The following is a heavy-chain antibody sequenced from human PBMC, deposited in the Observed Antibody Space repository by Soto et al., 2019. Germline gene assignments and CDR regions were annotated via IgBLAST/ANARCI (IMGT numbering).Heavy chain of an antibody. V-gene: IGHV1-18*01. CDR1: GYKFSTYG. Sequence: QAQLVQSGAEVKKPGASVNISCKASGYKFSTYGITWVRQAPGQGLEWMGWISATNGNTNYAPKLKGRVTMTVDPSPGFASLGLSSLTSYHTATYFCARVGQWFYGGYCYSTPFFGMENWGQGTPVAVSS. CDR2: ISATNGNT. CDR3: ARVGQWFYGGYCYSTPFFGMEN. D-gene: IGHD2-21*02. J-gene: IGHJ6*01.